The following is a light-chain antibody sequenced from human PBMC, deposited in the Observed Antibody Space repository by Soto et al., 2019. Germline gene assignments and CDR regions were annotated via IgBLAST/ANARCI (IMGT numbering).Light chain of an antibody. CDR2: EDT. V-gene: IGLV6-57*02. CDR1: SGSIATNY. J-gene: IGLJ2*01. CDR3: QSYDGSNPDVV. Sequence: NFMLTQPHSVSESPGKTVTISCTGSSGSIATNYVQWYQQRPGSAPTTVIYEDTQRPSGVPEQFSGSIDSTSNSASLTISGLKTEDEADYTCQSYDGSNPDVVFGGGTKLTVL.